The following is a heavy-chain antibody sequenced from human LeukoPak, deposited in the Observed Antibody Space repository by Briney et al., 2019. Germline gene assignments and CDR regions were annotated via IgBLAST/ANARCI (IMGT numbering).Heavy chain of an antibody. CDR3: ARDSSSGSYFPWSYCYYGMDV. V-gene: IGHV1-18*01. D-gene: IGHD1-26*01. Sequence: ASVKVSCKASGYTFTSYGISWVRQAPGQGLEWMGWISAYNGNTNYAQKLQGRVTMTTDTSTSTAYMELRSLRSDDTAVYYCARDSSSGSYFPWSYCYYGMDVWGQGTTVTVSS. CDR1: GYTFTSYG. CDR2: ISAYNGNT. J-gene: IGHJ6*02.